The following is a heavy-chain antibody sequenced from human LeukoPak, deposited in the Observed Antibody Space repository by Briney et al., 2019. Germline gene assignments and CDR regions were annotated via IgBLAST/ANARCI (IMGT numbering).Heavy chain of an antibody. CDR3: ARRGRGPSGSVYFFDS. Sequence: GESLTISCQTSGYPFITYWIGWVRQMPGKGLEWLGLIYPGDSETRYSPSFQGQVTTSADRSNSTAYLQWSSLKASDTALYYCARRGRGPSGSVYFFDSWGQGTLVTVSS. D-gene: IGHD3-10*01. CDR2: IYPGDSET. CDR1: GYPFITYW. J-gene: IGHJ4*02. V-gene: IGHV5-51*01.